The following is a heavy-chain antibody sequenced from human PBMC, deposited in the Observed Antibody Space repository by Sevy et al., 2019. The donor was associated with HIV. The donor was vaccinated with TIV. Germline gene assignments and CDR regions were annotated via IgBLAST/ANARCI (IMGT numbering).Heavy chain of an antibody. Sequence: GGSLRLSCAASGFSFSSYGMHWVRQAPGKGLEWMSYIQYDGSNKDYADSVKGRFTISRDNSKNTLYLQMNSRRVEDTAVFYCVKEGGGEGGDHWGQVTLVTVSS. CDR2: IQYDGSNK. V-gene: IGHV3-30*02. J-gene: IGHJ4*02. CDR3: VKEGGGEGGDH. CDR1: GFSFSSYG. D-gene: IGHD2-21*01.